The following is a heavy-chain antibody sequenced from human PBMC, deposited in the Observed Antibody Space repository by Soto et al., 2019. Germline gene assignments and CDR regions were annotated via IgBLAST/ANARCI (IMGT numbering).Heavy chain of an antibody. D-gene: IGHD1-26*01. CDR3: ARRALGSYGFDY. CDR2: INAGNGNT. Sequence: QVQFVQSGAEVKKPGASVKVSCKASGYTFTSYIIHWVRQARGQRLEWMGWINAGNGNTKFSQKFQGRVTITKDASASTVYMELSSLTSEDTGVHYCARRALGSYGFDYWGQGTQVTVSS. CDR1: GYTFTSYI. J-gene: IGHJ4*02. V-gene: IGHV1-3*01.